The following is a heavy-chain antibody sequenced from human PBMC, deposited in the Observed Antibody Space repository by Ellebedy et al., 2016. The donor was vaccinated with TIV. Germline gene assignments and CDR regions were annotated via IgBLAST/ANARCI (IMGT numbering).Heavy chain of an antibody. Sequence: PGGSLRLSCAASGFTFSSYAVHWVRQAPGKGLEWVAVISYDGYNKHYADSVKGRFTISRDNSKNTLYLQMNSLRAEDTAVYYCARAGYYDSSGYYCLDYWGQGTLVTVSS. CDR1: GFTFSSYA. V-gene: IGHV3-30*01. CDR2: ISYDGYNK. J-gene: IGHJ4*02. D-gene: IGHD3-22*01. CDR3: ARAGYYDSSGYYCLDY.